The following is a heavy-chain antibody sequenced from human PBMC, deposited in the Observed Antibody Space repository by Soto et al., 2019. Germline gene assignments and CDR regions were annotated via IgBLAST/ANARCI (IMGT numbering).Heavy chain of an antibody. Sequence: APGKGLEWMTVISYDGSNKYYADSVKGRFTISRDNSKNTLYLQMNSLRAEDTAVYYCSNSGNDDGSRSPKPLDYSGQGTLVSDPS. J-gene: IGHJ4*02. CDR3: SNSGNDDGSRSPKPLDY. V-gene: IGHV3-30*18. D-gene: IGHD3-10*01. CDR2: ISYDGSNK.